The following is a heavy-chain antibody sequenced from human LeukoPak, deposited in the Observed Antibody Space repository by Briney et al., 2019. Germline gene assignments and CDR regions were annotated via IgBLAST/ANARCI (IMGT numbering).Heavy chain of an antibody. CDR1: GGSINSGGYY. J-gene: IGHJ4*02. CDR2: FSHSGST. D-gene: IGHD6-13*01. V-gene: IGHV4-30-2*01. CDR3: AGQNIPAPHDY. Sequence: SETLSLTCTVSGGSINSGGYYWTWIRQPPGEGLEWIAYFSHSGSTFYNPSLKSRVTISLDTSKNQFSLNLRSVTAADTAVYYCAGQNIPAPHDYWGQGTQVTVSS.